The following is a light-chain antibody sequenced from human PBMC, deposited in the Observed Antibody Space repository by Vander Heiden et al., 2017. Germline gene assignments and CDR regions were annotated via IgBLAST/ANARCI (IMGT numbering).Light chain of an antibody. V-gene: IGKV3-15*01. J-gene: IGKJ4*01. CDR2: DAS. CDR3: QQGSSWPLT. Sequence: EIVMTQSPATLSVSPGEGVTLSCRASQSIGTNVAWYLQKPGQAPSLLLHDASTRATGVPARFSGSGSGTDFTLTISSLQPQDFAVYFCQQGSSWPLTFGGWTKVEIK. CDR1: QSIGTN.